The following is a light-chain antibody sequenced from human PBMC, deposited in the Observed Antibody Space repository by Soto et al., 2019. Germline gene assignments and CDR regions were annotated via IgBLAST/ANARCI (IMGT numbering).Light chain of an antibody. V-gene: IGKV1-17*01. CDR1: QTINNK. CDR3: LHHNSYSGT. Sequence: DIQMTQSPSSLSASEGDRVTITCRASQTINNKLAWFQQKPGKAPKRLIYRAITLNSGVPSRFSGSGSGTEFTLTISSLQADDFATYYCLHHNSYSGTFGQGTKVDIK. J-gene: IGKJ1*01. CDR2: RAI.